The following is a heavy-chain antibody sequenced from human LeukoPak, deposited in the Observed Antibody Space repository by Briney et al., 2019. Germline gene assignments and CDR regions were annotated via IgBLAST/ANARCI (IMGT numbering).Heavy chain of an antibody. CDR1: GDSISSTTYN. Sequence: PSETLSLTCTVSGDSISSTTYNWGWIRQPPGKGLEWIGSIYYTGITYYNPSLKSRVTISVDTSKNQFSLKLSSVTAADTAVYYCARDVQGYCSGGSCRTPKYYYGMDVWGQGTTVTVSS. CDR2: IYYTGIT. J-gene: IGHJ6*02. CDR3: ARDVQGYCSGGSCRTPKYYYGMDV. V-gene: IGHV4-39*07. D-gene: IGHD2-15*01.